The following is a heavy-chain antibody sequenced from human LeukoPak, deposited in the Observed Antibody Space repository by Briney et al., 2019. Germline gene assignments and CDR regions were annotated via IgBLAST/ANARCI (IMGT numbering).Heavy chain of an antibody. V-gene: IGHV4-61*01. CDR3: ARGDSTVTPKYFQY. CDR1: GGSISSTTYY. CDR2: IYDSGST. D-gene: IGHD4-23*01. J-gene: IGHJ1*01. Sequence: SETLSLTCTVSGGSISSTTYYWNWIRQPPGQGLEWIGHIYDSGSTNYNPSLKSRVTVSVDTTKNQFSLKLSSVTAADTAVYYCARGDSTVTPKYFQYWGQGTLVTVSS.